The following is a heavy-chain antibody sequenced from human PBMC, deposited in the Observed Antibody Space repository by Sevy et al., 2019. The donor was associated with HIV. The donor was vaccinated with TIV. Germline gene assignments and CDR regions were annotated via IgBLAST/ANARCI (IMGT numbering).Heavy chain of an antibody. CDR2: ISGSGGST. V-gene: IGHV3-23*01. CDR3: AKGGAYCSSTSCHSYYFDY. Sequence: GGSLRLSCAASGFTFSSYAMSWVRQAPGKGLEWVSAISGSGGSTYYADSVKGRFTISRDNSKNTLYLQMNSLRAEDMAVYYCAKGGAYCSSTSCHSYYFDYWGQGTLVTVSS. D-gene: IGHD2-2*01. J-gene: IGHJ4*02. CDR1: GFTFSSYA.